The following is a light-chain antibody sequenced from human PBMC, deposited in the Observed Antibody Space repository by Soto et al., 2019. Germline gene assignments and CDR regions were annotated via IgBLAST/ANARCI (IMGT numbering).Light chain of an antibody. J-gene: IGKJ1*01. CDR1: QTINSAY. Sequence: EVVLTQSPDTLSLSPGEGATLSCRASQTINSAYLAWYQQKPGQAPRLPMSGASSRATGIPDRFSGSGSGTDFTLTINRLVPEDLAVYFCQHYDTSSWTFGQGTKVEIK. CDR2: GAS. CDR3: QHYDTSSWT. V-gene: IGKV3-20*01.